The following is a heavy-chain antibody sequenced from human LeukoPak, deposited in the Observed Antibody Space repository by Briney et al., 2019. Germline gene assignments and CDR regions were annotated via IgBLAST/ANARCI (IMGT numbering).Heavy chain of an antibody. V-gene: IGHV1-69*05. CDR2: IIPIFGTA. CDR3: ARGSSLFGYYFDY. D-gene: IGHD6-6*01. J-gene: IGHJ4*02. CDR1: GGTFSSYA. Sequence: SVRVSCKASGGTFSSYAISWVRQAPGQGLERMGRIIPIFGTANYAQKFQGRGTITTDESTSTAYMELSSLRSEDTAVYYCARGSSLFGYYFDYWGQGTLVTVSS.